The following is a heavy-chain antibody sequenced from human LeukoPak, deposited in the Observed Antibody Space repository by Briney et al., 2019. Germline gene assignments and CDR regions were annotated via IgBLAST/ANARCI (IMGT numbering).Heavy chain of an antibody. CDR3: ARAHGDYAKWFDT. D-gene: IGHD4-17*01. J-gene: IGHJ5*02. V-gene: IGHV4-59*01. Sequence: SETLSLTCTVSGCSISSYYWNWIRQPPGKGLEWIGYIYYSGSTNYNPSLKSRVTISVDTSKNQFSLKLSSVSAADTAVYYCARAHGDYAKWFDTWGQGTLVTVSS. CDR1: GCSISSYY. CDR2: IYYSGST.